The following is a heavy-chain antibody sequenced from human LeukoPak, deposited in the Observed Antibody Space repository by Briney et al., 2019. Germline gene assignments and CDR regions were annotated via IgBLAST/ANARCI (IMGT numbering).Heavy chain of an antibody. CDR1: GGSISSYY. CDR2: IYYSGST. V-gene: IGHV4-59*08. CDR3: AKPLNVAMILLAFDH. J-gene: IGHJ4*02. D-gene: IGHD5-12*01. Sequence: SETLSLTCTVSGGSISSYYWSWIRQPPGKGLEWIGCIYYSGSTNYNPSLKSRVTISVDTSKNQFSLKLSSVTAADTAVYYCAKPLNVAMILLAFDHWGQGTPVTVSS.